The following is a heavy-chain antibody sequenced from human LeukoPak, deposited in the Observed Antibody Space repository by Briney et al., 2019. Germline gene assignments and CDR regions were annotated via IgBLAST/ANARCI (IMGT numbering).Heavy chain of an antibody. Sequence: GGSLRLSCAASGFTFSSYGMHWVRQAPGKGLEWVAVISYDGSNKYYADSVKGRFTISRDNSKNTLYLQMNSLGAEDTAVYYCAKEGWRITRFFDIWGQGTMVTVSS. D-gene: IGHD3-3*01. CDR2: ISYDGSNK. J-gene: IGHJ3*02. V-gene: IGHV3-30*18. CDR1: GFTFSSYG. CDR3: AKEGWRITRFFDI.